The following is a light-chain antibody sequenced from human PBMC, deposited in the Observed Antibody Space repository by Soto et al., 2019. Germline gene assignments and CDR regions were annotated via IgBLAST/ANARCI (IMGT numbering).Light chain of an antibody. V-gene: IGKV3-15*01. Sequence: EIVMTQSPATLSVSPGEKVTLSCRASQLVRGSQVAWYQQKPGEAPRLLIFGASIRATGIPARFSGDGSETEFTLTISSLQSDDFAVYYCQQYSDWPPWRFGQGTKVDIK. CDR3: QQYSDWPPWR. CDR2: GAS. CDR1: QLVRGSQ. J-gene: IGKJ1*01.